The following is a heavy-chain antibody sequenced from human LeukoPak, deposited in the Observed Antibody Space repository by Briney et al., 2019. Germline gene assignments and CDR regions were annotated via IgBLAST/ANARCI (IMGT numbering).Heavy chain of an antibody. CDR2: IYTSGST. J-gene: IGHJ6*03. CDR3: AGSYYYGSGYYMDV. D-gene: IGHD3-10*01. CDR1: GDSISSYY. Sequence: PSETLSLTCTVSGDSISSYYWSWIRQSAGKGLEWIGRIYTSGSTNYNPSLKSRVTMSVDTSKNQFSLKLSSVTAADTAVYYCAGSYYYGSGYYMDVWGKGTTVTISS. V-gene: IGHV4-4*07.